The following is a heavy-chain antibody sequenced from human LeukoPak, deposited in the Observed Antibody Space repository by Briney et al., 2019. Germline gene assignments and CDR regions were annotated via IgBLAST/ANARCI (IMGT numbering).Heavy chain of an antibody. V-gene: IGHV4-59*12. D-gene: IGHD3-22*01. CDR1: GGSISSYY. Sequence: SETLSLTCTVSGGSISSYYWSWIRQPPGKGLEWIGYIYYSGSTYYNPSLKSRVTISVDTSKNQFSLKLSSVTAADTAVYYCARGGSSSGYYYVFDCWGQGTLVTVSS. CDR3: ARGGSSSGYYYVFDC. CDR2: IYYSGST. J-gene: IGHJ4*02.